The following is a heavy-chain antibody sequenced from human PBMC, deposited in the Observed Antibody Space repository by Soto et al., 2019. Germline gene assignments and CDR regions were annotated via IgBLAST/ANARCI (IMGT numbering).Heavy chain of an antibody. J-gene: IGHJ5*02. CDR1: GYGFTSYW. CDR3: VSWSAPSLRGYNWFDP. Sequence: PGESLKISCKGSGYGFTSYWIGWVRQMPGKGLEWMGIVFPGDSQTRYSPSFQGQVTISADKSINTAYLQWSSLEASDTAVYYCVSWSAPSLRGYNWFDPWGQGTLVTGLL. CDR2: VFPGDSQT. D-gene: IGHD3-3*01. V-gene: IGHV5-51*01.